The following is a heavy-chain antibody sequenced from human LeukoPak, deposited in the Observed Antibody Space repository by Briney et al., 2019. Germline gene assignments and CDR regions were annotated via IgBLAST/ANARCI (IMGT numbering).Heavy chain of an antibody. CDR1: GGSFSSYY. J-gene: IGHJ4*02. D-gene: IGHD3-10*01. CDR2: INHSGST. CDR3: ARSALLWFGESPFDY. Sequence: SETLSLTCAVYGGSFSSYYWSWIRQPPGKGLEWIGEINHSGSTNYNPSLKSRVTISVDTSKNQFSLKLSSVTAADTAVYYCARSALLWFGESPFDYWGQGTLVTVSS. V-gene: IGHV4-34*01.